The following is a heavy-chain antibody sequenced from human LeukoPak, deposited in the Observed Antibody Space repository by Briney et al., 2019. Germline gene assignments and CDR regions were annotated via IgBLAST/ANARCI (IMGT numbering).Heavy chain of an antibody. J-gene: IGHJ3*02. Sequence: ASVKVSRKASGYSFTSYGISWVRQAPGQGLEWMGWISAYNGNTNYAQKLQGRVTMTTDTSTSTAYMELRSLRSDDTAVYYCARENHDYGDHDAFDIWGQGTMVTVSS. CDR3: ARENHDYGDHDAFDI. V-gene: IGHV1-18*01. D-gene: IGHD4-17*01. CDR2: ISAYNGNT. CDR1: GYSFTSYG.